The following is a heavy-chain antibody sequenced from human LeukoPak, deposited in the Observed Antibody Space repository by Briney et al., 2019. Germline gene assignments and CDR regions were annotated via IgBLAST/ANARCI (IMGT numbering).Heavy chain of an antibody. CDR3: AKDTTPFNSIWDYFDS. CDR2: IGGGNDR. V-gene: IGHV3-23*01. Sequence: GGSLRLSCVASGFKFSNYAMNWVHQAPGKGLEWVAGIGGGNDRHYADSVKGRFTGSRDDSKNTLYLQMSSLSTEDTAVYYCAKDTTPFNSIWDYFDSWGQGTLVTVSA. CDR1: GFKFSNYA. J-gene: IGHJ4*02. D-gene: IGHD4-23*01.